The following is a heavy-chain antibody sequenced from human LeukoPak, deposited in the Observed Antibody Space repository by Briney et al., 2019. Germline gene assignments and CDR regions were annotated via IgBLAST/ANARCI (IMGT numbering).Heavy chain of an antibody. Sequence: GGSLRHSCAASGFTFRSYDMHWVRQAPGKGLQWVAVISYDGSNKYHTDSVKGRFTISRDNSKNTLYLQMNNIRAEDKAVYYCAKDSEMAASGSYWYFDLWGRGTLVTVA. CDR3: AKDSEMAASGSYWYFDL. CDR1: GFTFRSYD. D-gene: IGHD6-13*01. CDR2: ISYDGSNK. J-gene: IGHJ2*01. V-gene: IGHV3-30*18.